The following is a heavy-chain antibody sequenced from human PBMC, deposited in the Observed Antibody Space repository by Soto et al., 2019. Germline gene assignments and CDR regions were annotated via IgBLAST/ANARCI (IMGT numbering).Heavy chain of an antibody. V-gene: IGHV1-69*08. CDR2: IIPMFGIA. J-gene: IGHJ6*02. Sequence: QVQLVQSGAEVKKPGSSVKVSCKGSGGNRYTITWVRQAPGQGLEWMGRIIPMFGIATYAQNFQGRVTISADQSTSTPYMELSSLRSEDTAVYYCARDSGRSDVVPAAISAMDVWGQGTTVTVSS. CDR1: GGNRYT. CDR3: ARDSGRSDVVPAAISAMDV. D-gene: IGHD2-2*01.